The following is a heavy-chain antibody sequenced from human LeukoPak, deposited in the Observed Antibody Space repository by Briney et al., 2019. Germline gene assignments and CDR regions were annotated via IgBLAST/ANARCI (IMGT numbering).Heavy chain of an antibody. V-gene: IGHV1-18*01. Sequence: ASVKVSCKASGYTFTSYGINWVRQAPGQGLEWMGGISVYNGNTNYAQKLQGRVTMTTDTSTSTAYMELSSLRSEDTAVYYCAADTLYYYYYYMDVWGKGTTVTVSS. J-gene: IGHJ6*03. CDR2: ISVYNGNT. CDR1: GYTFTSYG. CDR3: AADTLYYYYYYMDV.